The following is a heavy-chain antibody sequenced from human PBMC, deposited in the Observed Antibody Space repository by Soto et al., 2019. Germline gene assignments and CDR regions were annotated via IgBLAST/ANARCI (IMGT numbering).Heavy chain of an antibody. Sequence: GGSLRLSFAASGFTFSSYGMHWVRQAPGKGLEWVAVISYDGSNKYYADSVKGRFTISRDNSKNTLYLQMNSLRAEDTAVYYIATYDFWSGYPDAEPFDYWGQGTLVTVSS. CDR1: GFTFSSYG. CDR3: ATYDFWSGYPDAEPFDY. D-gene: IGHD3-3*01. CDR2: ISYDGSNK. V-gene: IGHV3-30*03. J-gene: IGHJ4*02.